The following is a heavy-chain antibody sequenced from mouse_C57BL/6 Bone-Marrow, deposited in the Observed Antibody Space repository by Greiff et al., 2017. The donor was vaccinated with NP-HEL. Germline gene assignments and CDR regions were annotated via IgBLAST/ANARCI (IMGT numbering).Heavy chain of an antibody. J-gene: IGHJ3*01. Sequence: VKLMESGAELVRPGASVTLSCKASGYTFTDYEMHWVKQTPVHGLEWIGAIDPETGGTAYNQKFKGKAILTADKSSSTAYMELRSLTSEDSAVYYCTRWAVVAPYWGQGTLVTVSA. CDR2: IDPETGGT. CDR1: GYTFTDYE. V-gene: IGHV1-15*01. D-gene: IGHD1-1*01. CDR3: TRWAVVAPY.